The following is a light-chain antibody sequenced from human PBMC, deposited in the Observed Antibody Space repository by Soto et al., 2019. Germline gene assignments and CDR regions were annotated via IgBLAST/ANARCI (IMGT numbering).Light chain of an antibody. V-gene: IGKV4-1*01. CDR3: QQYYSPPHT. Sequence: DIVMTQSPVSLAVSLGERATSNCKSSRSLLYSRKKKDYLAWYQEKPGQPPKLLISWASTRESGVPDRFSGSGSGTDITLTISSLQAEDVAVYYGQQYYSPPHTFGQGTKLEIK. CDR2: WAS. J-gene: IGKJ2*01. CDR1: RSLLYSRKKKDY.